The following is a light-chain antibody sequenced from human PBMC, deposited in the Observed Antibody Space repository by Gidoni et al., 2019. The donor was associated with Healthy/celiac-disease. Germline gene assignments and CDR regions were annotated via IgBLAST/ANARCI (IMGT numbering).Light chain of an antibody. J-gene: IGKJ4*01. V-gene: IGKV1-39*01. CDR2: AAY. Sequence: IQMTPSPSSLSASVGDRVTITCRASQSISSDLNWYQQKPGKAPKLLIYAAYSLQSGVPSRFSGSGSGTEFTLTISSLQPEDFATYYCQQSYSTPITFGGGTKMKIK. CDR1: QSISSD. CDR3: QQSYSTPIT.